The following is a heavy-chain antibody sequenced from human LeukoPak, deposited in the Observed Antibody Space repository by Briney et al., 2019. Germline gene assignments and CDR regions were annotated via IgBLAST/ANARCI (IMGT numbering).Heavy chain of an antibody. CDR3: AKGNAFDP. CDR1: GFRLSSYE. Sequence: GGPLTLFCAASGFRLSSYEMQWVRQAPGRGLEWVSFISSSASTIYDADAAKRQFTISRDNSKNTLYLQMNSLRAEDTAVYDCAKGNAFDPRGQGTLVTVSS. V-gene: IGHV3-48*03. CDR2: ISSSASTI. J-gene: IGHJ5*02.